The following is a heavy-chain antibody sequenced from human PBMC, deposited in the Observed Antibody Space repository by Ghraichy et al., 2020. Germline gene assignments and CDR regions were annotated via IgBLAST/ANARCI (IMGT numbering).Heavy chain of an antibody. Sequence: ASVKVSCKASGYTFTGYYMHWVRQAPGQGLEWMGWINPNSGGTNYAQKFQGRVTMTRDTSISTAYMELSRLRSDDTAVYYCARGGLGWFGELLSPDYWGQGTLVTVSS. J-gene: IGHJ4*02. CDR2: INPNSGGT. CDR1: GYTFTGYY. CDR3: ARGGLGWFGELLSPDY. D-gene: IGHD3-10*01. V-gene: IGHV1-2*02.